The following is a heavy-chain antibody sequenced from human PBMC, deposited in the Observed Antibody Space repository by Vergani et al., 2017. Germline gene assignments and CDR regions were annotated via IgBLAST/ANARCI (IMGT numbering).Heavy chain of an antibody. Sequence: QVQLQESGPGLVKPSQTLALTCTVSGGSISSGDYYWSWIRQPPGKGLEWFGYIYYSGSTYYNPSLKSRVTISVDTSKNQFSLKLSSVTAADTAVYYCAREXWLQVTDWYYGMDVWGQGTTVTVSS. CDR2: IYYSGST. CDR1: GGSISSGDYY. V-gene: IGHV4-30-4*08. J-gene: IGHJ6*02. CDR3: AREXWLQVTDWYYGMDV. D-gene: IGHD5-24*01.